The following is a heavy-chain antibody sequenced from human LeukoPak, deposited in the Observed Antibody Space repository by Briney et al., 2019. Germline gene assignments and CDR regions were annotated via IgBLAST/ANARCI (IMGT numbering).Heavy chain of an antibody. V-gene: IGHV3-23*01. J-gene: IGHJ3*02. CDR3: AKVAPAYGGNSGAFDI. D-gene: IGHD4-23*01. Sequence: LTGGSLRLSCAASGFTFSSYAMSWVRQAPGKGLEWVSAISGSGGSTYYADSVKGRFTISRDNSKNTLYLQMNSLRAEDTAVYYCAKVAPAYGGNSGAFDIWGQGTMVTVSS. CDR2: ISGSGGST. CDR1: GFTFSSYA.